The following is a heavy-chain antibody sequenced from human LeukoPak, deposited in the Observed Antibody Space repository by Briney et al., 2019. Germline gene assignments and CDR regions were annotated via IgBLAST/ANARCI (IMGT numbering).Heavy chain of an antibody. J-gene: IGHJ4*02. D-gene: IGHD3-22*01. CDR2: ISYDGSNK. V-gene: IGHV3-30*01. Sequence: GGSLRLSCAASGFTFSSYAMHWVRQAPGKGLEWVAVISYDGSNKYYADSVKGRFTISRDNSKNTLYLQMNSLRAEDTAVYYCARAQAYYYDSSGSGFDYWGQGTLVTVSS. CDR1: GFTFSSYA. CDR3: ARAQAYYYDSSGSGFDY.